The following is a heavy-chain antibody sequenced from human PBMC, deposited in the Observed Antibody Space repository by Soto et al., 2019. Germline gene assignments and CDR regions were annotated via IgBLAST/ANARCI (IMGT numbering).Heavy chain of an antibody. J-gene: IGHJ6*02. CDR3: AKGGAIVASCTRVYLYNAMDV. V-gene: IGHV1-2*02. CDR1: GYTFTGYY. CDR2: INPNSGDT. Sequence: GASVKVSCKASGYTFTGYYVHWVRQAPGQGLEWMGWINPNSGDTYLAQRFQGRVTMNRDTSIGTAYMELRGLTSDDTAEYYCAKGGAIVASCTRVYLYNAMDVWCQGTTVTVSS. D-gene: IGHD5-12*01.